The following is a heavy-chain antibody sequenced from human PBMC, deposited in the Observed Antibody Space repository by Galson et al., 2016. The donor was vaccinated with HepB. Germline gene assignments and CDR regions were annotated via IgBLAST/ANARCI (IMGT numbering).Heavy chain of an antibody. CDR1: GASISSYY. Sequence: ETLSLTCTVSGASISSYYWSWIRQSPGRGLQWIGEINLSGSTNYTPSLKSRVTISVDTSGNHFSLKLSSVTAADTAVYYCARVRLSAAGIGLDWFDAWGQGTLVTVSS. J-gene: IGHJ5*02. CDR2: INLSGST. CDR3: ARVRLSAAGIGLDWFDA. V-gene: IGHV4-34*01. D-gene: IGHD6-13*01.